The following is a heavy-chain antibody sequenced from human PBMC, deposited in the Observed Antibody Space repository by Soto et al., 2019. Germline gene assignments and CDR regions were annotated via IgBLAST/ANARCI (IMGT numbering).Heavy chain of an antibody. D-gene: IGHD3-3*01. CDR2: IIPIFGTA. J-gene: IGHJ4*02. V-gene: IGHV1-69*01. CDR3: ASAPSNYDFWSGYCHFDY. Sequence: QVQLVQSGAEVKKPGSSVKVSCKASGGTFSSYAISWVRQAPGQGREWMGGIIPIFGTANYAQKFQGRVTITADESTSTAYMELSSLRSEDTAVYYCASAPSNYDFWSGYCHFDYWGQGTLVTVSS. CDR1: GGTFSSYA.